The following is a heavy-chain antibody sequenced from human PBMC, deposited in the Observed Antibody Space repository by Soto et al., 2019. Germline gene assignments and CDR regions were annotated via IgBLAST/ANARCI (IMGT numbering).Heavy chain of an antibody. Sequence: PEKAPCNASNYPIHTCAFTSVRQAPGQGLEWVGWITPYNGNTNYGQNFQGRVTMTADTSTSTAYMELRSLTPDDTAVYYCARDTSFYFDYWGQGTRVTVSS. CDR2: ITPYNGNT. J-gene: IGHJ4*02. CDR3: ARDTSFYFDY. CDR1: NYPIHTCA. D-gene: IGHD1-1*01. V-gene: IGHV1-18*01.